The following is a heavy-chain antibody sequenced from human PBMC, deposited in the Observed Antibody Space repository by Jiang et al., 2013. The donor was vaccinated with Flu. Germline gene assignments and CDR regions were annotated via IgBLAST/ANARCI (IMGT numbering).Heavy chain of an antibody. D-gene: IGHD3-22*01. V-gene: IGHV1-2*02. CDR3: ARDLYYYDSSGGAFDI. CDR1: GYTFTGYY. CDR2: INPNSGGT. J-gene: IGHJ3*02. Sequence: GAEVKKPGASVKVSCKASGYTFTGYYMHWVRQAPGQGLEWMGWINPNSGGTNYAQKFQGRVTMTRDTSISTAYMELSRLRSDDTAVYYCARDLYYYDSSGGAFDIWGQGTMVTVSS.